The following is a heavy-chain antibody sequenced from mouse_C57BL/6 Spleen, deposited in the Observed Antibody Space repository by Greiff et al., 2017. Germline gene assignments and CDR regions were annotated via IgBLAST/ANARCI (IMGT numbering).Heavy chain of an antibody. Sequence: QVQLQQSGAELARPGASVKLSCKASGYTFTGYTMHWVKQRPGQGLEWIGYINPSSGYTTYNQKFKDKATLTADKSSSTAYMQLRSLTSEDSAVYYCARSDYSNYEYAMDYWGQGTSVTVSS. CDR3: ARSDYSNYEYAMDY. CDR2: INPSSGYT. CDR1: GYTFTGYT. J-gene: IGHJ4*01. V-gene: IGHV1-4*01. D-gene: IGHD2-5*01.